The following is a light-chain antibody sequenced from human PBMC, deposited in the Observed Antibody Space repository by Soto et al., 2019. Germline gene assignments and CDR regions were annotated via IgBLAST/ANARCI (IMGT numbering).Light chain of an antibody. CDR1: SSDVGAYNY. CDR3: SSYTASNTHV. V-gene: IGLV2-14*01. J-gene: IGLJ1*01. Sequence: QSVLTQPASVSGSPGQSITISCTGTSSDVGAYNYVSWHQQHPGKAPKLLIYDVSSRPSGVSHRFSASKSGNTATLTISGLQAEDEADYYCSSYTASNTHVFGTGTKGTVL. CDR2: DVS.